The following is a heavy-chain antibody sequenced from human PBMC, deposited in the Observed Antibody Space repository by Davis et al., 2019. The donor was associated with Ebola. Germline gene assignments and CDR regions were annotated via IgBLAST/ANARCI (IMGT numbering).Heavy chain of an antibody. D-gene: IGHD4-17*01. CDR1: GGSISSGDYY. J-gene: IGHJ6*02. V-gene: IGHV4-30-4*01. Sequence: SETLSLTCTVSGGSISSGDYYWSWIRQPPGKGLEWIGNIYYSGSTYYNPPLKSRVTISVDTSKNQFSLKLSSVTAADTAVYYCARVSPYGDYAALYYYYGMDVWGQGTTVTVSS. CDR2: IYYSGST. CDR3: ARVSPYGDYAALYYYYGMDV.